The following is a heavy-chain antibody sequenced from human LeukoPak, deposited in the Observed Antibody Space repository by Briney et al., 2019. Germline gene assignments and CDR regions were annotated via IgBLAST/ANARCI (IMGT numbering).Heavy chain of an antibody. CDR2: ISSSSSYI. D-gene: IGHD4-17*01. CDR1: GFTFSSYA. Sequence: PGGSLRLSCAASGFTFSSYAMHWVRQAPGKGLEWVSSISSSSSYIYYADSVKGRFTISRDNAKNSLYLQMNSLRAEDTAVYYCAGLQPRPYGYYYYDLDVWGQGTTVTVSS. J-gene: IGHJ6*02. CDR3: AGLQPRPYGYYYYDLDV. V-gene: IGHV3-21*01.